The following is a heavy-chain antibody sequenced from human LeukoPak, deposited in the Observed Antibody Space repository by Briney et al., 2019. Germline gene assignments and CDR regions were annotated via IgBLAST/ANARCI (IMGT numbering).Heavy chain of an antibody. CDR3: ARVWFGEXXNXFDP. J-gene: IGHJ5*02. Sequence: SETLSLTCTVSGGSISSGGYYWSWIRQHPGKGLEWIGYIYYSGSTYYNPSLKSRVTISVDTSKNQFSLKLSSVTAADTAVYYCARVWFGEXXNXFDPWGQGTLVTVSS. CDR2: IYYSGST. CDR1: GGSISSGGYY. V-gene: IGHV4-31*03. D-gene: IGHD3-10*01.